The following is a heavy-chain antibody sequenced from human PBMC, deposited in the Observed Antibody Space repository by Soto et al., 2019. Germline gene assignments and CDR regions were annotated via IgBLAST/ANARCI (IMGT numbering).Heavy chain of an antibody. CDR2: TYYRSKWYN. CDR1: GDSVSSNSAA. CDR3: ETLRSSWYLGAFDI. V-gene: IGHV6-1*01. D-gene: IGHD6-13*01. J-gene: IGHJ3*02. Sequence: SQTLSLTCAISGDSVSSNSAAWNWIRQSPSRGLEWLGRTYYRSKWYNDYAVSVKSRITINPDTSKNQFSLQLNSVTPEDTAVYYCETLRSSWYLGAFDIWGQGTMVTVSS.